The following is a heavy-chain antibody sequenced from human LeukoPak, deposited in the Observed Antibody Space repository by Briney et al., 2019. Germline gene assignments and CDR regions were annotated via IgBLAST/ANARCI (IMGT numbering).Heavy chain of an antibody. J-gene: IGHJ3*02. D-gene: IGHD5-12*01. Sequence: ASVKVSCKASGYTFTSYYMHWVRQAPGQGLEWMGIINPSGGSTSYAQKFQGRVTMTRDTSTSTVYMELSSLSSEDTAVYYCARVGGGRDGYNPNVAFDIWGQGTMVTVSS. CDR3: ARVGGGRDGYNPNVAFDI. V-gene: IGHV1-46*01. CDR1: GYTFTSYY. CDR2: INPSGGST.